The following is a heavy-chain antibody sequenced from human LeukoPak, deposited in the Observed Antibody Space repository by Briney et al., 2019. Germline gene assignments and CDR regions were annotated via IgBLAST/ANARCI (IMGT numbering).Heavy chain of an antibody. Sequence: ASVKVSCKASGGTFSSYAISWVRQAPGQGLEWMGGIILIFGTANYAQKFQGRVTITADESTSTAYMELSSLRSEDTAVYYCARTDYGDYNPFDYWGQGTLVTVSS. V-gene: IGHV1-69*13. J-gene: IGHJ4*02. D-gene: IGHD4-17*01. CDR3: ARTDYGDYNPFDY. CDR2: IILIFGTA. CDR1: GGTFSSYA.